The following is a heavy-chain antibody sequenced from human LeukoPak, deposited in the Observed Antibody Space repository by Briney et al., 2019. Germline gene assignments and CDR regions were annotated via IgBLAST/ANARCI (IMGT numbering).Heavy chain of an antibody. J-gene: IGHJ4*02. CDR3: ANPPLRGYSSSWYNF. CDR2: IRYDGSNK. V-gene: IGHV3-30*02. D-gene: IGHD6-13*01. Sequence: GGSLRPSCAASGFTFSSYGMHWVRQAPGKGLEWVAFIRYDGSNKYYADSVKGRFTISRDNSKNTLYLQMNSLRAEDTAVYYCANPPLRGYSSSWYNFWGQGTLVTVSS. CDR1: GFTFSSYG.